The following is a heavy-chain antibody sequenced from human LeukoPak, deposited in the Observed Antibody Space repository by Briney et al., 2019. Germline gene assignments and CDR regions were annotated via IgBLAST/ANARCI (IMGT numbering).Heavy chain of an antibody. Sequence: GGSLRLSCAASGFTFSSYWMSWVRQAPGKGLEWVANIKQDGSEKYYVDSVKGRFTISRDNAKKSLYLQMNSLRAEDTAVYYCARDHYMVVVPAAGAFEIWGQGTMVTVSS. CDR3: ARDHYMVVVPAAGAFEI. J-gene: IGHJ3*02. D-gene: IGHD2-2*01. CDR1: GFTFSSYW. CDR2: IKQDGSEK. V-gene: IGHV3-7*01.